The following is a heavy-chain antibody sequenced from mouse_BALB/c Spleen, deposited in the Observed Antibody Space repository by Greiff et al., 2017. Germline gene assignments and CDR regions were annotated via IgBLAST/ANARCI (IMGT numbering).Heavy chain of an antibody. Sequence: EVKLVESGGGLVQPGGSRKLSCAASGFTFSSFGMHWVRQAPEKGLEWVAYISSGSSTIYYADTVKGRFTISRDNPKNTLFLQMTSLRAEDTAMYYCARALRLPDYWGQGTTLTVSS. CDR3: ARALRLPDY. D-gene: IGHD3-2*02. V-gene: IGHV5-17*02. CDR1: GFTFSSFG. CDR2: ISSGSSTI. J-gene: IGHJ2*01.